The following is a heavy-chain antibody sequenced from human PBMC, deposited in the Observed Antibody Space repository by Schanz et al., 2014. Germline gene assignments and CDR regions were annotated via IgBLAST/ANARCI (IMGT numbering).Heavy chain of an antibody. V-gene: IGHV3-64*04. CDR3: ARAQGVIRLYYGVDV. CDR2: ISSNGGST. J-gene: IGHJ6*02. Sequence: QVQVVESGGGLVQPGGSLRLSCSASGFTFSSYSMYWVRQAPGKGLEYVSVISSNGGSTDFADSVKGRFTISRDNSMNTVYLQMNSLRSDDAAVYYCARAQGVIRLYYGVDVWGQGTTVTVSS. CDR1: GFTFSSYS. D-gene: IGHD3-10*01.